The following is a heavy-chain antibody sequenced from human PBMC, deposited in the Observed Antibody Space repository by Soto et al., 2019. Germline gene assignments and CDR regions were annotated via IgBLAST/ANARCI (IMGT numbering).Heavy chain of an antibody. J-gene: IGHJ4*02. CDR1: GFTFDDYA. CDR2: ISWNSGSI. V-gene: IGHV3-9*01. Sequence: GGSLRLSCAASGFTFDDYAMHWVRQAPGKGLEWVSGISWNSGSIGYADAVKGRFTISRDNAKNSLYLQMNRLRAEDTALYYCAKDFRGSSSCYDYWGQGTLVTVSS. D-gene: IGHD6-13*01. CDR3: AKDFRGSSSCYDY.